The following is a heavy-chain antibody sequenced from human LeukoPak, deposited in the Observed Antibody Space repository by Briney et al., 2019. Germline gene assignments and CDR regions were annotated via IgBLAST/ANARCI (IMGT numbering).Heavy chain of an antibody. V-gene: IGHV1-69*13. Sequence: GASAKVSCKASGGTFSSYAISWVRQAPGQGLEWMGGIIPIFGTANYAQKFQGRVTITADESTSTAYMELSSLRSEDTAVYYCARDLWSRIAARQDPYYYYGMDVWGQGTTVTVSS. CDR2: IIPIFGTA. CDR1: GGTFSSYA. CDR3: ARDLWSRIAARQDPYYYYGMDV. J-gene: IGHJ6*02. D-gene: IGHD6-6*01.